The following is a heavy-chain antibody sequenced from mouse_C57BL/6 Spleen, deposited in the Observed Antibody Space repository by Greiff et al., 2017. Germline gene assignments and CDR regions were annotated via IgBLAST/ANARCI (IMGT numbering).Heavy chain of an antibody. CDR3: ARMGYYGSYWYFDV. V-gene: IGHV8-8*01. CDR2: IWWDDDK. CDR1: GFSLSTFGMG. Sequence: ESGPGILQPSQTLSLTCSFSGFSLSTFGMGVGWIRQPSGKGLEWLAHIWWDDDKYYNPALKSRLTISKDTSKNQVFLKIANVDTADTATYYCARMGYYGSYWYFDVWGTGTTVTVSS. J-gene: IGHJ1*03. D-gene: IGHD1-1*01.